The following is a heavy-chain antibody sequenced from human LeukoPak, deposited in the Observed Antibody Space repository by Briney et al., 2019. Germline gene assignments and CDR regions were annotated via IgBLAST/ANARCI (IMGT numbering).Heavy chain of an antibody. V-gene: IGHV3-11*06. D-gene: IGHD6-13*01. Sequence: GSLRLSCAASGFTFSDYYMSWIRQAPGKGLAWVSYISSSSSYTNYADSVKGRFTISRDNAKNSLYLQMNSLRAEDTAVYYCARDHSSSWYAAGAFDIWGQGTMVTVSS. CDR2: ISSSSSYT. J-gene: IGHJ3*02. CDR3: ARDHSSSWYAAGAFDI. CDR1: GFTFSDYY.